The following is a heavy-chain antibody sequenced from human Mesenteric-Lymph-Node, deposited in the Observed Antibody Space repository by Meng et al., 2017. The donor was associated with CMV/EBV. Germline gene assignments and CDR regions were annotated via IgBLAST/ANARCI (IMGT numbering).Heavy chain of an antibody. CDR2: INSDGSST. V-gene: IGHV3-74*01. D-gene: IGHD6-19*01. CDR3: TRVKAVAGEPLDY. Sequence: GESLKISCAASGFTFSSYWMHWVRQAPGKGLVWVSRINSDGSSTSYADSVKGRFTISRDNAKNSLYLQMNSLRAEDTAVYYCTRVKAVAGEPLDYWGQGTLVTVSS. J-gene: IGHJ4*02. CDR1: GFTFSSYW.